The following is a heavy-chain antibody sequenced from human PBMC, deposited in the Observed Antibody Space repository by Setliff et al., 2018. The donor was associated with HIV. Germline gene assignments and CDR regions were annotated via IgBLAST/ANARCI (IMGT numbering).Heavy chain of an antibody. V-gene: IGHV4-39*01. CDR3: ARHVVVFGVVVIVDYYMDV. CDR1: GHSISSSNYY. J-gene: IGHJ6*03. D-gene: IGHD3-3*01. Sequence: NPSETLSLTCTVSGHSISSSNYYWGWIRQPPGKGLEWIGSIYYSGSTYYNPSLKSRVTISVDTSKNQFSLKLSSVTAADTAVYYCARHVVVFGVVVIVDYYMDVWGKGTTVTVSS. CDR2: IYYSGST.